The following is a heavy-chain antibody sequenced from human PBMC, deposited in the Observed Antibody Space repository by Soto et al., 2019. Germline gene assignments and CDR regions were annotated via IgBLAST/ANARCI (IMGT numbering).Heavy chain of an antibody. CDR3: ARVTVMEFFYYYYGMDV. J-gene: IGHJ6*02. CDR1: GFTFSSYS. Sequence: GGSLRLSCAASGFTFSSYSMNWVRQSPGKGLEWVSSISSSSSYIYYADSVKGRFTISRDNAKNSLYLQTNSLRAEDTAVYYCARVTVMEFFYYYYGMDVWGQGTTVTVSS. D-gene: IGHD4-17*01. CDR2: ISSSSSYI. V-gene: IGHV3-21*01.